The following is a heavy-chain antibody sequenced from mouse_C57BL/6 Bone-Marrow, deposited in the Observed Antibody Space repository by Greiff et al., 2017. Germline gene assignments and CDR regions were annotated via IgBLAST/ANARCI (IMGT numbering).Heavy chain of an antibody. CDR1: GYTFTEYT. V-gene: IGHV1-62-2*01. Sequence: VKLMESGAELVKPGASVKLSCKASGYTFTEYTIHWVKQRSGQGLEWIGWFYPGSGSIKYNEKFKDKGTLTADKYANTDYMELSRMTSEGAAVYFCARHEHYCWYCDVWGTGTTVTVSA. CDR2: FYPGSGSI. J-gene: IGHJ1*03. D-gene: IGHD1-1*01. CDR3: ARHEHYCWYCDV.